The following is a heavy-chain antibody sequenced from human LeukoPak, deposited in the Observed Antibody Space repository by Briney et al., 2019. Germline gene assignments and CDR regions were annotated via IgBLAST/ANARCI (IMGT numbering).Heavy chain of an antibody. CDR1: GFTFSSYA. J-gene: IGHJ4*02. CDR3: AKEPIQRLRYFLFDY. CDR2: ISGSGGST. D-gene: IGHD3-9*01. Sequence: GGSLRLSCAASGFTFSSYAMSWVRQAPGKGLEWVSAISGSGGSTYYADSVKGRFTISRDSSKNTLYLQMNSLRAEDTAVYYCAKEPIQRLRYFLFDYWGQGTLVTVSS. V-gene: IGHV3-23*01.